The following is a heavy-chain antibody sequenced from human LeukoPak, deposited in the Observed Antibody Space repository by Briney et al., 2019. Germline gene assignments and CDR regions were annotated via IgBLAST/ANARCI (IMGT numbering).Heavy chain of an antibody. Sequence: GGSLRLSCEVSGFPLSNSGMHWVRQAPGKGLEWLIFIRYHGNDKYYADSVRGRFTISKDNSKDTLYLQMNSLRAEDTAVYYCARGIATYGMDVWGQGTTVTVSS. CDR2: IRYHGNDK. D-gene: IGHD6-13*01. J-gene: IGHJ6*02. CDR3: ARGIATYGMDV. CDR1: GFPLSNSG. V-gene: IGHV3-30*02.